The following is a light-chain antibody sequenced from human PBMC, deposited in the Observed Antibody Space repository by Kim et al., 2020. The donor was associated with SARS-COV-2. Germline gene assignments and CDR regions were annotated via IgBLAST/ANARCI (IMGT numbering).Light chain of an antibody. CDR2: FNN. CDR3: AAWDDSLTGWV. J-gene: IGLJ3*02. V-gene: IGLV1-44*01. CDR1: RSNIGSNT. Sequence: GPRRTIACSGSRSNIGSNTVDWYQQLPGTAPKLLIYFNNQRPSGVPDRFSGSNFGTSASLAISGLQSEDEADYYCAAWDDSLTGWVFGGGTQLTVL.